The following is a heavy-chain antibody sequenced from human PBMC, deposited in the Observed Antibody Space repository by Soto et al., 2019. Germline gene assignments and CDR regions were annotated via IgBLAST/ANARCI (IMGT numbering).Heavy chain of an antibody. CDR3: ARAADVGSGYEGFDY. Sequence: SETLSLTCTVSGGSISSYYWSWIRQPPGKGLEWIGYIYYSGSTNYNPSLKSRVTISVDTSKNQFSLKLSSVTAADTVVYYCARAADVGSGYEGFDYWGQGTLVTVSS. CDR2: IYYSGST. J-gene: IGHJ4*02. CDR1: GGSISSYY. D-gene: IGHD5-12*01. V-gene: IGHV4-59*01.